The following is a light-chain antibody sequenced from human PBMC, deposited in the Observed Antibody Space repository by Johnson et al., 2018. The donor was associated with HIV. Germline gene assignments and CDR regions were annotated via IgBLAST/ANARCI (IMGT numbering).Light chain of an antibody. CDR3: GTWDTSLSAGV. CDR2: DNN. Sequence: QSVLTQPPSVSAAPGQTVTISCSGSSSNIGNNYVSWYQQLPGTAPKLLIYDNNKRPSGIPDQFSGSKSGTSATLGITGLQTGDEADYYCGTWDTSLSAGVFGPGTKVSVL. V-gene: IGLV1-51*01. J-gene: IGLJ1*01. CDR1: SSNIGNNY.